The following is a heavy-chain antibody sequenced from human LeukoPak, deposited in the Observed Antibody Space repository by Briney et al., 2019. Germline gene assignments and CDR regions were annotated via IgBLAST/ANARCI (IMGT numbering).Heavy chain of an antibody. D-gene: IGHD4-17*01. V-gene: IGHV3-21*01. CDR1: GFTFGAYT. Sequence: GGSLRLSCAASGFTFGAYTMNWVRQAPGKGLEWVTCIFSRSESILYADSVKGRFTISRDNSKNTLYLQMNSLRAEDTAVYYCAKETGSAVGSTDFDYWGQGTLVTVSS. CDR2: IFSRSESI. J-gene: IGHJ4*02. CDR3: AKETGSAVGSTDFDY.